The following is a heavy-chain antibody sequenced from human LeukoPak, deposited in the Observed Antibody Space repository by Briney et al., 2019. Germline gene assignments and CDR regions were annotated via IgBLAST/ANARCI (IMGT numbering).Heavy chain of an antibody. J-gene: IGHJ4*02. CDR3: ARDTYDSSGYKTADY. Sequence: PGGSLRLSCAASGFTVSSNYMSWVRQAPGKGLEWVSVIYSGGSTYYADSVKGRFTISRDNSKNTLYLQMNSLRAEDTAVYYCARDTYDSSGYKTADYWGQGTLVTVSP. V-gene: IGHV3-53*01. CDR2: IYSGGST. D-gene: IGHD3-22*01. CDR1: GFTVSSNY.